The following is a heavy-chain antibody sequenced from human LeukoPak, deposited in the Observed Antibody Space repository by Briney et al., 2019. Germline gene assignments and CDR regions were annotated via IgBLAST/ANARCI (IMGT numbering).Heavy chain of an antibody. D-gene: IGHD6-13*01. V-gene: IGHV3-30*18. Sequence: PGGSLRLSCAASGFTFSNYGMHWVRQAPGKGLEFVAHRSYDGSNKYFADSVKGRFTISRDNSKNTLYLQMHSLRAEDTAVYYCAKDKVAAAGRYFDYWGQGTLVTVSS. CDR1: GFTFSNYG. CDR2: RSYDGSNK. J-gene: IGHJ4*02. CDR3: AKDKVAAAGRYFDY.